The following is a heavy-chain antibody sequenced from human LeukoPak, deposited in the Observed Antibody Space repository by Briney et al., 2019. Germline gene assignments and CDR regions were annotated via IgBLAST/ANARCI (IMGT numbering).Heavy chain of an antibody. V-gene: IGHV3-23*01. CDR2: ISASGAST. CDR3: TKDDGYYDSSGSFLFDS. J-gene: IGHJ4*02. CDR1: GFTFDDYA. D-gene: IGHD3-22*01. Sequence: PGGSLRLSCAASGFTFDDYAMSWVRQAPGKGLEWVSTISASGASTGYADSVKGRFTISRDNSKNTLYLQMNSLRAEDTAVYYCTKDDGYYDSSGSFLFDSWGQGTLVTVSS.